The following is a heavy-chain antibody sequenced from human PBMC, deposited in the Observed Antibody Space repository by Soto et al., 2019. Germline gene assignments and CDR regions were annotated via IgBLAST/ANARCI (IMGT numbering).Heavy chain of an antibody. CDR3: ARRSSSSSPYYYYGMDV. J-gene: IGHJ6*02. V-gene: IGHV1-18*04. D-gene: IGHD6-13*01. CDR1: GYTFTSYG. CDR2: ISAYNGNT. Sequence: QVQLVQSGAEVKKPGASVKVSCKASGYTFTSYGISWVRQAPGQGLEWMGWISAYNGNTNYEQKLQGRVTMTTDTSTSTAYMELRSLRSDDTAVYYCARRSSSSSPYYYYGMDVWGQGTTVTVSS.